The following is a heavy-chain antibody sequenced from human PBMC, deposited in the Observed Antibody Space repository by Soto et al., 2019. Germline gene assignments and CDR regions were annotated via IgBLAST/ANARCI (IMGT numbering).Heavy chain of an antibody. CDR3: ARLDTAMMYYYYGMDV. CDR2: IDPSDSYT. CDR1: GYSFTSYW. D-gene: IGHD5-18*01. V-gene: IGHV5-10-1*01. J-gene: IGHJ6*02. Sequence: GESLKISCKGSGYSFTSYWISWVRQMPGKGLEWMGRIDPSDSYTNYSPSFQGHVTISADKSISTAYLQWSSLKASDTAMYYCARLDTAMMYYYYGMDVWGQGTTVTVSS.